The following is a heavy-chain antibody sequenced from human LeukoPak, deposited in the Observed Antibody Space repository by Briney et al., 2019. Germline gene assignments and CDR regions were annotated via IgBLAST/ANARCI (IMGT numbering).Heavy chain of an antibody. J-gene: IGHJ4*02. CDR2: ISGSGGST. V-gene: IGHV3-23*01. CDR1: GFTFSSYA. D-gene: IGHD6-19*01. Sequence: GGSLRLSCAASGFTFSSYAMSWVRQAPGKGLEWVSAISGSGGSTYYADSVKGRFTISRDNSKNTLYLQMNSLRAEDTAVYYCAKGRTGYSSGWGHFDYWGQGTLVTVSS. CDR3: AKGRTGYSSGWGHFDY.